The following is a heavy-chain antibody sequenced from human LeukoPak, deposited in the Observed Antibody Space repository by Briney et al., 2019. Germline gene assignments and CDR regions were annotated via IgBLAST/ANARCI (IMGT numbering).Heavy chain of an antibody. CDR1: GYTFTSYG. J-gene: IGHJ4*02. CDR2: ISAYNGNT. D-gene: IGHD3-22*01. Sequence: ASVKVSCKASGYTFTSYGISWVRQAPGQGPEWMGWISAYNGNTNYAQKFQGRVTMTEDTSTDTAYMELSSLRSEDTAVYYCATPRRYYDSSGYYYYCDYWGQGTLVTVSS. V-gene: IGHV1-18*01. CDR3: ATPRRYYDSSGYYYYCDY.